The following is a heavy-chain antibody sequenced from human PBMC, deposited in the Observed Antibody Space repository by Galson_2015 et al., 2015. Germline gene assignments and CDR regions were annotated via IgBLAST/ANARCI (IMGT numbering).Heavy chain of an antibody. J-gene: IGHJ6*03. CDR3: ARASPPIVTVAYYYYMDV. CDR2: INAGNGNT. V-gene: IGHV1-3*01. D-gene: IGHD3-16*02. CDR1: GYTFTSYA. Sequence: SVKVSCKASGYTFTSYAMHWVRQAPGQRLEWMGWINAGNGNTKYSQKFQGRVTITRDTSASTAYMELSSLRSEDTAVYYCARASPPIVTVAYYYYMDVWGKGTTVTVPS.